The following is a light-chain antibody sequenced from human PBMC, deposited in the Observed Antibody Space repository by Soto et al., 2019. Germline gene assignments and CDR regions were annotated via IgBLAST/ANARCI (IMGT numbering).Light chain of an antibody. CDR2: EVN. CDR1: SSDVGGYNY. V-gene: IGLV2-8*01. J-gene: IGLJ1*01. CDR3: SSYAGSSNV. Sequence: QSALTQPPSASGSPGQSVAISCTGTSSDVGGYNYVSWYQQHPGKAPKLMIYEVNKRPSGVPDRFSGSKSGHTASLTVSGLQAEDEADYYCSSYAGSSNVFGTGTKLTGL.